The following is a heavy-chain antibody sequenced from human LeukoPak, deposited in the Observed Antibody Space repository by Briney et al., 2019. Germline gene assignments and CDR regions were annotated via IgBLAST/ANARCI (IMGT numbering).Heavy chain of an antibody. CDR2: MNPNSGNT. J-gene: IGHJ4*02. CDR1: GYTFTSYD. V-gene: IGHV1-8*01. Sequence: VASVKVSCKASGYTFTSYDINWVREATGQGLEWMGWMNPNSGNTGYAQKFQGRVTMTRNTSISTAYMELSSLRSEDTAVYYCASRVPDYYDSMDYWGQGTLVTASS. CDR3: ASRVPDYYDSMDY. D-gene: IGHD3-22*01.